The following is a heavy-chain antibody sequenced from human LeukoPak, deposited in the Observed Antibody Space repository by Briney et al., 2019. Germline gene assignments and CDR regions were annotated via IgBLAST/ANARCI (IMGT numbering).Heavy chain of an antibody. J-gene: IGHJ6*02. CDR1: GYTFTGYY. D-gene: IGHD5-24*01. CDR3: ARVVGDGYNFYYYHGMDV. Sequence: GASVKVSCKASGYTFTGYYMHWVRQAPGQGLEWMGWINLNSGGTNYAQKFQGRVTMTRDTSISTAYMELSRLRSDDTAVYYCARVVGDGYNFYYYHGMDVWGQGTPVTVSS. CDR2: INLNSGGT. V-gene: IGHV1-2*02.